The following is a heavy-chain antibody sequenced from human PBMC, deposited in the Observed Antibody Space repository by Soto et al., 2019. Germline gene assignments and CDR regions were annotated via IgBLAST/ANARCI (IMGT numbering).Heavy chain of an antibody. Sequence: SLRLSCAASGFIFSNYGMHWVRQAAGKGLEWVAVISYDGSNKYYADSVRGRFTISRDNSKNTLYLQMSSLRAEDTAVYYCAKCPGIAAAGPPFDPWGQGTLVTVSS. CDR2: ISYDGSNK. V-gene: IGHV3-30*18. D-gene: IGHD6-13*01. CDR1: GFIFSNYG. J-gene: IGHJ5*02. CDR3: AKCPGIAAAGPPFDP.